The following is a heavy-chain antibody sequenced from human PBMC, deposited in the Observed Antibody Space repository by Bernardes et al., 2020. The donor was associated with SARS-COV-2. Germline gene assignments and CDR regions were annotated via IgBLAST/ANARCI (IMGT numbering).Heavy chain of an antibody. D-gene: IGHD2-2*01. J-gene: IGHJ4*02. CDR3: AKESHILQFLCFDS. Sequence: GGSLRLSRAASGFTFSRHAMSWVRQAPGKGLEWVATISGNGDSTYYADSVEGRFIISRDNSKNTLYLQVNSLRAEDTAMYYCAKESHILQFLCFDSWGQGTLVTVSS. V-gene: IGHV3-23*01. CDR1: GFTFSRHA. CDR2: ISGNGDST.